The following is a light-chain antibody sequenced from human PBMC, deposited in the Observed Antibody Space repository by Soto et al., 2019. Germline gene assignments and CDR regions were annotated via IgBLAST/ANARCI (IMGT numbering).Light chain of an antibody. Sequence: DIQMTQSPSSLAASVEDRVTITCRASQLISSWLVWYQQKPGHAPKLLTYAASNLQSGVPSSFSGSASGTEFTLTISSLQPEDFATYYCQQASTYPFTFGGGTEVHIK. V-gene: IGKV1-12*01. CDR2: AAS. CDR1: QLISSW. J-gene: IGKJ4*01. CDR3: QQASTYPFT.